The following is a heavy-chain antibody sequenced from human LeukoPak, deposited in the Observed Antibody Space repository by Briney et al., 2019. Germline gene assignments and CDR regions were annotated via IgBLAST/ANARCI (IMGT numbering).Heavy chain of an antibody. V-gene: IGHV3-74*01. CDR3: AMDINGDLFHV. CDR1: EFSFSSYW. D-gene: IGHD2-2*03. J-gene: IGHJ4*02. Sequence: GGSLRLSCAGSEFSFSSYWMHWVRQPPEKGLEWVFSIKSDGSATAYADSVKGRFSMSTDSAKNTASLQMNSLRVEDTAMYYCAMDINGDLFHVWGQGTPVTVS. CDR2: IKSDGSAT.